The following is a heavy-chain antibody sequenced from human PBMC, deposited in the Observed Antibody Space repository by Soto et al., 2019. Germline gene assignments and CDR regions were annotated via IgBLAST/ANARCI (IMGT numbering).Heavy chain of an antibody. CDR2: ISGSGGST. Sequence: GGSLRLSCAASGFTFSSYAMSWVRQAPGKGLEWVSAISGSGGSTYYADSVKGRFTISRDNSKNTLYLQMNSLRAEDTAVYYCAKDAKHIVVVTAIRPYFDYWGQGTLVTVSS. J-gene: IGHJ4*02. V-gene: IGHV3-23*01. CDR3: AKDAKHIVVVTAIRPYFDY. D-gene: IGHD2-21*02. CDR1: GFTFSSYA.